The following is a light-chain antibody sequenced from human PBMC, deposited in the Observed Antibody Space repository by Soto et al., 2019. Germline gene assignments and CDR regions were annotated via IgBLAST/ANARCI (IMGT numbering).Light chain of an antibody. CDR1: SSNIGSNS. CDR2: SND. Sequence: SVLTQPPSSSVTPGQRVTISCSGSSSNIGSNSVNWYQQLPGTAPKLLIYSNDRRPSGVPDRFSGSKSGTSASLAISGLQSEDEADYYCAAWDDSLNGYVFGTGTKVTVL. CDR3: AAWDDSLNGYV. V-gene: IGLV1-44*01. J-gene: IGLJ1*01.